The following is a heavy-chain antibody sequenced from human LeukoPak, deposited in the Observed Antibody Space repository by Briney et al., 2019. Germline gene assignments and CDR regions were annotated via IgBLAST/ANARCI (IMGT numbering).Heavy chain of an antibody. CDR3: ARVDTALVTGGYWFDP. CDR1: GGSIRSGDYY. V-gene: IGHV4-31*03. CDR2: IYYSGST. J-gene: IGHJ5*02. D-gene: IGHD5-18*01. Sequence: SETLSLTCTVSGGSIRSGDYYWSWIRQHPGKGLEWIGYIYYSGSTYYNPSLKSRVIISVDTSKNQFSLKLSSVTAADTAVYYCARVDTALVTGGYWFDPWGQGTLVTVSS.